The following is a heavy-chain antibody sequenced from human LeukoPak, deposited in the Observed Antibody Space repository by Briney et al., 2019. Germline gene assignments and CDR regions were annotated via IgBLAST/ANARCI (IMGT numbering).Heavy chain of an antibody. CDR2: SYPGDSDT. Sequence: GESLKISCKGSGYIFTNYWIGWVRQMPGKGLEWMGISYPGDSDTRYSPSFQGQVTISVDKSISTAYLQWSSLKASDTAMYYCARHLDDYGDYYFDYWGQGTLVTVSS. CDR1: GYIFTNYW. D-gene: IGHD4-17*01. CDR3: ARHLDDYGDYYFDY. J-gene: IGHJ4*02. V-gene: IGHV5-51*01.